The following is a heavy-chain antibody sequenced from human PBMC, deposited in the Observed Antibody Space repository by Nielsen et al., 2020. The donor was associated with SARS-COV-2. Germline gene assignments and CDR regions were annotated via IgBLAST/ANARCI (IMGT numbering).Heavy chain of an antibody. D-gene: IGHD3-22*01. CDR1: GGTFSSYA. J-gene: IGHJ4*02. CDR3: ATQYYYDSSGGFDY. Sequence: SVKVSCKASGGTFSSYAISWVRQAPGQGLEWMGRIIPILGIANYAQKFQGRVTITADKSTSTAYMELSSLRSEDTAVYYCATQYYYDSSGGFDYWGQGTLVTVSS. CDR2: IIPILGIA. V-gene: IGHV1-69*04.